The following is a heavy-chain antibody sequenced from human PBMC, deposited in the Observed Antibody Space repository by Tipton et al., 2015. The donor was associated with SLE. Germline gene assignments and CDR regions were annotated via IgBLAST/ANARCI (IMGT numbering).Heavy chain of an antibody. J-gene: IGHJ4*02. D-gene: IGHD3-3*01. CDR3: ARGYDSVWGPAIDY. CDR1: GFTFSSYR. V-gene: IGHV3-21*01. Sequence: GSLRLSCAASGFTFSSYRMNWVRQAPGKGLEWVSSISSSSSYIYYADSVKGRFTISRDNAKKSLYLQMNSLRAEDTAVYYCARGYDSVWGPAIDYWGQGTLVTVSS. CDR2: ISSSSSYI.